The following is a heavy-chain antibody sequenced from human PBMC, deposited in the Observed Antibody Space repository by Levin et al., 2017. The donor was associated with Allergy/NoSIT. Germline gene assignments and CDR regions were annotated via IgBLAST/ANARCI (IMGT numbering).Heavy chain of an antibody. Sequence: PSETLSLTCAVYGGSFSGYYWSWIRQPPGKGLEWIGEINHSGSTNYNPSLKSRVTISVDTSKNQFSLKLSSVTAADTAVYYCARGPRPITRRAFDSWGQGTMVTVSS. J-gene: IGHJ3*02. CDR2: INHSGST. D-gene: IGHD3-10*01. CDR1: GGSFSGYY. V-gene: IGHV4-34*01. CDR3: ARGPRPITRRAFDS.